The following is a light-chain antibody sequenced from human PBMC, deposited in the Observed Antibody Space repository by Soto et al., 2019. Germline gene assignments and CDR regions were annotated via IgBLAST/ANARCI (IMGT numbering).Light chain of an antibody. CDR3: ISHTGSSTLHWV. J-gene: IGLJ3*02. CDR2: DVS. V-gene: IGLV2-14*01. Sequence: QSALTQPASVSGSPGQSITISCTGTSSDVGGYNYVSWYQQHPGKAPKLMIYDVSNRPSGVSNRFSGSKSGNTASLTISGLQAEDEADYYCISHTGSSTLHWVFGGGTKVTVL. CDR1: SSDVGGYNY.